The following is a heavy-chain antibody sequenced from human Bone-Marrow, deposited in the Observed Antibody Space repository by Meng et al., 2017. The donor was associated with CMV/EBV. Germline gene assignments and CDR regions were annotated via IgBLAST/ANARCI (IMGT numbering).Heavy chain of an antibody. J-gene: IGHJ4*02. Sequence: SLKISCAASGFTFDDYAMHWVRQAPGKGLEWVSGISWNSGSIGYADSVKGRFTISRDNSKNTLYLQMKTLRAEDTATYYCVKGKLGQQWLLLDYWGQGTLVTVSS. CDR2: ISWNSGSI. CDR3: VKGKLGQQWLLLDY. V-gene: IGHV3-9*01. D-gene: IGHD6-19*01. CDR1: GFTFDDYA.